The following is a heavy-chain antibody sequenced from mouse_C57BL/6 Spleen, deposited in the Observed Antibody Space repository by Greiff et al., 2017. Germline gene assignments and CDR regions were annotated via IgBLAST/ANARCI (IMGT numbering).Heavy chain of an antibody. V-gene: IGHV1-69*01. CDR2: IDPSDSYT. J-gene: IGHJ2*01. D-gene: IGHD2-5*01. Sequence: VQLQQPGAELVMPGASVKLSCKASGYTFTSYWMHWVKQRPGQGLEWIGEIDPSDSYTNYNQKFKGKSTLTVDKSSSTAYMQLSSLTSEDSAVYYCAREYSNHYFDYWGQGTTLTVSS. CDR3: AREYSNHYFDY. CDR1: GYTFTSYW.